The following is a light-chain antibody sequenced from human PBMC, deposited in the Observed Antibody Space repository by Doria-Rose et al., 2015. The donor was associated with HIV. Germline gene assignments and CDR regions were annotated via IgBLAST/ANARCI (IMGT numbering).Light chain of an antibody. CDR2: KAS. J-gene: IGKJ1*01. Sequence: TQSPSTLSASVGDRVTITCRASQSISNWLAWYQQKPGQAPKLLIYKASTLQSGVPSRFRCSGFGTEFTLTINSLQPDDFATYYCQHFDKYFSWTFGHGTKVDTK. V-gene: IGKV1-5*03. CDR1: QSISNW. CDR3: QHFDKYFSWT.